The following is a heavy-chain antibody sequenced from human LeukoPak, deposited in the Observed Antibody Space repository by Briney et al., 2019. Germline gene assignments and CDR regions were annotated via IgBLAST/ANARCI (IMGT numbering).Heavy chain of an antibody. J-gene: IGHJ3*02. D-gene: IGHD5-12*01. CDR2: ISSGGTDT. CDR3: VKDSVRGYSGYGNDGFEI. CDR1: GFTFSTYP. Sequence: GGSLRLSCAASGFTFSTYPISWVRQAPGKGLEWVSAISSGGTDTYYADSVKGRFTISRDNSKNTLYLQMNSLRAGDTAVYYCVKDSVRGYSGYGNDGFEIWGQGTMVTVSS. V-gene: IGHV3-23*01.